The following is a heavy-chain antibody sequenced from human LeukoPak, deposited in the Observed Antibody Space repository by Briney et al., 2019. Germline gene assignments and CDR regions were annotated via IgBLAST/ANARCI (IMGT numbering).Heavy chain of an antibody. CDR1: GYTFTSYG. Sequence: ASVKVSCKASGYTFTSYGISWVRQAPGQGLEWVGWISGYNGNTNYAQKFQGRVTMTRDTSTNTAYMELRSLRSDDTAVYYCARETEDFWGQGTMVTVSS. D-gene: IGHD2-21*02. V-gene: IGHV1-18*01. J-gene: IGHJ3*01. CDR3: ARETEDF. CDR2: ISGYNGNT.